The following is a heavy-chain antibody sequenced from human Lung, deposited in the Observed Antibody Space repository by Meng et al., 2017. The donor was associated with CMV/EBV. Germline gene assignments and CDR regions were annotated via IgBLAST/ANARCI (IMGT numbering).Heavy chain of an antibody. Sequence: SCEASGFTFSRFSLHWVRQAPGKGLEWVAVISYDGKDTHYADSVKGQFTISRDNYKSTLYLQMNSLRPEDTAVYYCAKNYNPNPLYYCGVDVWGRGNXV. D-gene: IGHD1-1*01. CDR2: ISYDGKDT. CDR3: AKNYNPNPLYYCGVDV. CDR1: GFTFSRFS. J-gene: IGHJ6*02. V-gene: IGHV3-30-3*02.